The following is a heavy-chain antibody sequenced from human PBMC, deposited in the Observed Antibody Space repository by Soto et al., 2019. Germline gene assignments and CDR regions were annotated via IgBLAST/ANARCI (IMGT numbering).Heavy chain of an antibody. CDR1: GGTFSSHA. V-gene: IGHV1-69*01. CDR2: IIPIFETA. D-gene: IGHD6-6*01. J-gene: IGHJ4*02. CDR3: AIGDRSSWIGNH. Sequence: QVHLVQSGAEVTKAGSSVKVSCTASGGTFSSHAFSWVRQAPGQGLEWVGGIIPIFETANYAQEFQGRVTISADESTNTVLLELNNLRSDDTAIYFCAIGDRSSWIGNHWGPGTQVTVS.